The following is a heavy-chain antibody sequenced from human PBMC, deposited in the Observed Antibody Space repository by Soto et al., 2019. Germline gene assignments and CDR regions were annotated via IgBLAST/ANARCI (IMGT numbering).Heavy chain of an antibody. CDR3: ARDQDESGYDYLAKKGHYYYYMDV. CDR2: IYYSGST. J-gene: IGHJ6*03. D-gene: IGHD5-12*01. V-gene: IGHV4-59*01. Sequence: SETLSLTCTVSGGSISSYYWSWIRQPPGKGLEWIGYIYYSGSTNYNPSLKSRVTISVDTSKNQFSLKLSSVTAADTAVYYCARDQDESGYDYLAKKGHYYYYMDVWGKGTTVTVSS. CDR1: GGSISSYY.